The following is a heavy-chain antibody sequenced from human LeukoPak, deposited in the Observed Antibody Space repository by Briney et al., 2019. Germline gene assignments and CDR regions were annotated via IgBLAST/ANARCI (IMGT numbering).Heavy chain of an antibody. V-gene: IGHV3-23*01. D-gene: IGHD4/OR15-4a*01. J-gene: IGHJ4*02. CDR2: ISGSGGST. Sequence: PGGSLRLSCAASGFTFSSYGMSWVRQAPGKGLEWVSAISGSGGSTYYADSVKGRFTISRGNSKTTLYLQMNSLRAEDTAVYYCARRAGAYSHPYDYWGQGTLVTVSS. CDR1: GFTFSSYG. CDR3: ARRAGAYSHPYDY.